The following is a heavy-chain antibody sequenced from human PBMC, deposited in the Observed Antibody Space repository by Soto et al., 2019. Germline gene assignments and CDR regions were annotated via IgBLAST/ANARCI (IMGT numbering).Heavy chain of an antibody. D-gene: IGHD3-3*01. CDR1: GGTFSSYT. Sequence: QVPLVQSGAEVKKPGSSVKVSCKASGGTFSSYTISWVRQAPGQGLEWMGRIIPILGIANYAQKFQGRVTITADKSTSTAYMELSSLRSEDTAVYYCARGTRITIFGVVTNARYYYYYMDVWGKGTTVTVSS. J-gene: IGHJ6*03. V-gene: IGHV1-69*02. CDR2: IIPILGIA. CDR3: ARGTRITIFGVVTNARYYYYYMDV.